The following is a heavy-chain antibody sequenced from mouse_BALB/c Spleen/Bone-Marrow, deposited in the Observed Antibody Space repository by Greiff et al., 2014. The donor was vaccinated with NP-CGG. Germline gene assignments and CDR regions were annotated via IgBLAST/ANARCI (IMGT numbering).Heavy chain of an antibody. CDR2: IYPGNVNT. CDR3: ARDTMDY. CDR1: GYTFTSYY. V-gene: IGHV1S56*01. Sequence: VQLQQSGPELVKPGASVRISCKASGYTFTSYYIHWVKQRPGQGLEWIGWIYPGNVNTKYNEKFKGKATLTADKSSRTAYMQLSSLTSEDSAVYFCARDTMDYWGQGTSVTVSS. J-gene: IGHJ4*01.